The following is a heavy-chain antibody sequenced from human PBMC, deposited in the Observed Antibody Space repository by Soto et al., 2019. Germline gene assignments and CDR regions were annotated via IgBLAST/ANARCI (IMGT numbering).Heavy chain of an antibody. D-gene: IGHD6-19*01. V-gene: IGHV4-30-2*01. J-gene: IGHJ5*02. CDR1: GDSYSISTYS. Sequence: PSETLSLTCNMSGDSYSISTYSWSWIRQPPGKALQWIGFIYQSGVTSYNPSLASRVSISLDRSNSQCSLKLKSVTAADTAVYFCAGMPYTSGPRFDPWGPGTLVTVSS. CDR2: IYQSGVT. CDR3: AGMPYTSGPRFDP.